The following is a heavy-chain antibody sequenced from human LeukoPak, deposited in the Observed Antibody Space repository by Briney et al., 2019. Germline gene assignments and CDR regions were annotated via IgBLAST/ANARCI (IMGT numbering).Heavy chain of an antibody. J-gene: IGHJ6*02. D-gene: IGHD3-3*01. CDR1: GFTFTSSA. CDR3: AAAPVTYYDFWSGYLYGMDD. Sequence: SVKVSCKASGFTFTSSAVQWVRQARGQRLEWIGWIVVGSGNTNYAQKFQERVTITRDMSTSTAYMELSSLRSEDTAVYYCAAAPVTYYDFWSGYLYGMDDWGQGTTVTGSS. CDR2: IVVGSGNT. V-gene: IGHV1-58*01.